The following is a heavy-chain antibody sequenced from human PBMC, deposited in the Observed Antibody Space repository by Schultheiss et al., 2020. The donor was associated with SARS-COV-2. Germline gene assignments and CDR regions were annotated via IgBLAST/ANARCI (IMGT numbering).Heavy chain of an antibody. D-gene: IGHD3-3*01. Sequence: GGSLRLSCAASGFTFSSYWMHWVRQAPGKGLVWVSAISGSGGSTYYADSVKGRFTISRDNSKNTLYLQMNSLRAEDTAVYYCARVAFTIFGVVSAPSYMDVWGKGTTVTVSS. CDR1: GFTFSSYW. J-gene: IGHJ6*03. V-gene: IGHV3-23*01. CDR3: ARVAFTIFGVVSAPSYMDV. CDR2: ISGSGGST.